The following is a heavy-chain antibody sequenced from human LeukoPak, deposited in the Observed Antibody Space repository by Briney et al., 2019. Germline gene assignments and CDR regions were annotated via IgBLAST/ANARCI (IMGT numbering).Heavy chain of an antibody. Sequence: SETLSLTCTVSGGSISSSSYYWGWIRQPPGKGLEWIGSIYYSGSTYYNPSLKSRVTISVDTSKNQFSLKLSSVTAADTAVYYCARSHTVTTHDYWGQGTLVTVSS. J-gene: IGHJ4*02. CDR1: GGSISSSSYY. V-gene: IGHV4-39*07. CDR3: ARSHTVTTHDY. CDR2: IYYSGST. D-gene: IGHD4-11*01.